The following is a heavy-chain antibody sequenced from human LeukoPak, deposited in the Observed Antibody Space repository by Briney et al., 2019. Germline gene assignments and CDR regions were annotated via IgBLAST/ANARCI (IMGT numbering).Heavy chain of an antibody. V-gene: IGHV4-34*01. CDR2: INNSGST. J-gene: IGHJ6*03. D-gene: IGHD4-11*01. Sequence: SETLSLTCAVYGGSFSENNWSWVRQPPGKGLEWLGEINNSGSTSYNTSPKGRGTMSVATPKNQFSLKLTSGTGADTAAYYCAIAGEDSTYFRYSYYYMDGWSKASTVTVSS. CDR1: GGSFSENN. CDR3: AIAGEDSTYFRYSYYYMDG.